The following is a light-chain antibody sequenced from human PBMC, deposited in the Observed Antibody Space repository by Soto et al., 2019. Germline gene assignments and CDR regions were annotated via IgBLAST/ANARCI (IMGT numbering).Light chain of an antibody. J-gene: IGLJ2*01. CDR2: EVN. Sequence: QAVVTQPPSASGSPGQSVTISCTGTSSDVGGYDYVSWYQQHPGKAPKLMIFEVNQRPLGVPDRFSGSKSGNTASLTVSGLQAEDEADYYCSSYSGSDTLLFGGGTKLTVL. CDR1: SSDVGGYDY. CDR3: SSYSGSDTLL. V-gene: IGLV2-8*01.